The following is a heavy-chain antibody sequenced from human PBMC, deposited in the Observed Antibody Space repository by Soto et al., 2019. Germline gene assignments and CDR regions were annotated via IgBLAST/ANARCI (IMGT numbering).Heavy chain of an antibody. Sequence: PSETLSLTCTVSGGSISTYYWSWIRQPPGKGLEWIGYIYFSGTTNYNPSLKGRVTISVDTSKNQFSLKLSSVTAADTAVYYCARSDGRYWGQGTLVTVSS. J-gene: IGHJ4*02. CDR2: IYFSGTT. CDR1: GGSISTYY. CDR3: ARSDGRY. V-gene: IGHV4-59*01.